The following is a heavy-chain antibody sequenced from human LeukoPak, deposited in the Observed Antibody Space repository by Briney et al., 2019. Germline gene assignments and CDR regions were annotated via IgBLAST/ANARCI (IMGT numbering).Heavy chain of an antibody. J-gene: IGHJ3*02. CDR3: AVEYSYGFGAFDI. D-gene: IGHD5-18*01. Sequence: SVKVSCKASGGTFSSYAISWVRQAPGQGLEWMGRIIPIFGTANYAQKFQGRVTITTDESTSTAYMELSSLRSEDTAVYYCAVEYSYGFGAFDIWGQGTMVTVSS. CDR2: IIPIFGTA. CDR1: GGTFSSYA. V-gene: IGHV1-69*05.